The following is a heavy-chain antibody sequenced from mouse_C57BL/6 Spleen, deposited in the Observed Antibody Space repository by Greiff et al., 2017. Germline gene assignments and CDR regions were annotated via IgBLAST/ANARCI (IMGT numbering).Heavy chain of an antibody. V-gene: IGHV5-6*01. Sequence: EVQLVESGGDLVKPGGSLKLSCAASGFTFSSYGMSWVRQTPDKRLEWVATISSGGSYTYYPDSVKGRFTISRDNAKNTLYLQMSSLKSEDTAMYYCAREGSTMVTTGFAYWGQGTLVTVSA. D-gene: IGHD2-2*01. CDR1: GFTFSSYG. CDR2: ISSGGSYT. J-gene: IGHJ3*01. CDR3: AREGSTMVTTGFAY.